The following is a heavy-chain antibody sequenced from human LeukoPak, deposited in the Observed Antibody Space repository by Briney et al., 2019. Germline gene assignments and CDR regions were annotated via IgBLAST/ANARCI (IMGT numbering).Heavy chain of an antibody. CDR3: AREGRYGDYEGY. CDR1: GGSISSYY. Sequence: SETLSLTCTVPGGSISSYYWSWIRQPAGKALEWIGRIYSRGSTNYNPSLKSRVTMSVDTSKNQFSLKLSSVTVADTAVYYCAREGRYGDYEGYWGQGTLVTVSS. CDR2: IYSRGST. D-gene: IGHD4-17*01. J-gene: IGHJ4*02. V-gene: IGHV4-4*07.